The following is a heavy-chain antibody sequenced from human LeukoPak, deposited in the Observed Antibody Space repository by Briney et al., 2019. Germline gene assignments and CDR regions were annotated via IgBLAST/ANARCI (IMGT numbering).Heavy chain of an antibody. CDR2: IKQDGSEK. D-gene: IGHD5-12*01. CDR1: GFTFSSYW. V-gene: IGHV3-7*01. J-gene: IGHJ4*02. CDR3: ARDGYSGYDRYFDY. Sequence: GGSLRLSCAASGFTFSSYWMSWVRQAPGKGLEWVANIKQDGSEKYYVDSVKGRFTISRDNAKNSLYLQMNSRRAEDTAVYYCARDGYSGYDRYFDYWGQGTLVTVSS.